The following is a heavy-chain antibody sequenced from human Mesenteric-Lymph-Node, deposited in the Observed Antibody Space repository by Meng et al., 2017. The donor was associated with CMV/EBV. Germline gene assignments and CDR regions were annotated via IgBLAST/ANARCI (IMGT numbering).Heavy chain of an antibody. CDR1: GDFVSSASYY. D-gene: IGHD6-13*01. J-gene: IGHJ4*02. CDR3: ARDDSSTWHRNFDS. CDR2: IYYSGST. V-gene: IGHV4-61*01. Sequence: SETLSLTCTVSGDFVSSASYYWSWIRQPPGKGLEWIGYIYYSGSTNHNPSLKSRVALSADKSKNQLSLKLTSVTAADTTVYYCARDDSSTWHRNFDSWGQGILVTVSS.